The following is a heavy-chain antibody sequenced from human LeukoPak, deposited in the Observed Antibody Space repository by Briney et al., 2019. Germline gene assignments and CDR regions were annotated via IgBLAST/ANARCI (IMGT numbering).Heavy chain of an antibody. CDR2: IDPSDSYT. D-gene: IGHD2-15*01. CDR1: GYSFTSYW. J-gene: IGHJ4*02. Sequence: GESLKISCKGSGYSFTSYWISWVRQMPGKGLEWMGRIDPSDSYTNYIPSFQGQVTISADKSISTAYLQWSSLKASDTAMYYCARPKYCSGGSCYFFYFDYWGQGTLVTVSS. V-gene: IGHV5-10-1*04. CDR3: ARPKYCSGGSCYFFYFDY.